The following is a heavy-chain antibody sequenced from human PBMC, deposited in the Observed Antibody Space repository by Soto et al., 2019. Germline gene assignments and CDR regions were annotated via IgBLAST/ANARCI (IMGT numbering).Heavy chain of an antibody. CDR1: GFSLTDTRMG. V-gene: IGHV2-26*01. CDR2: IISNDDK. Sequence: SGPTLVNPAETLTLTCSVSGFSLTDTRMGVSWIRQAPGKALEWLAHIISNDDKSYSTSLKSRLTISKDTSKSQVVLRMTNMDPVDTGRYYCARALFYSDSDGYYFEFDYWGPGTLVTVSS. J-gene: IGHJ4*02. CDR3: ARALFYSDSDGYYFEFDY. D-gene: IGHD3-22*01.